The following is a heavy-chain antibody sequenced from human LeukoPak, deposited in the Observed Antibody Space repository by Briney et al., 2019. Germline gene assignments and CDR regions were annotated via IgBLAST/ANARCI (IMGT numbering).Heavy chain of an antibody. CDR3: ATGYYEPFAT. Sequence: PSETLSLARSVSGASLSSYYWDWLRQSPGKGLEWIGYISDTGKTDSNPSLKSRVNIPLDKSKKQFSLRLRSVTAADSALYYCATGYYEPFATWGPGILVTVSS. CDR2: ISDTGKT. V-gene: IGHV4-59*01. D-gene: IGHD3-22*01. J-gene: IGHJ5*02. CDR1: GASLSSYY.